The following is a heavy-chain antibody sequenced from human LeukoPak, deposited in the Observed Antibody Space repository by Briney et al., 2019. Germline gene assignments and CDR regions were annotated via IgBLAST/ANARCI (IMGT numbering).Heavy chain of an antibody. Sequence: GGSVRLSCAASGFTFSSYAMSWVRQAPGKGLEWVSYISSSSRRIFYAGSVEGRFTISRDNAKNSLYLQMNNLRAEDTAIYYCTSNLPGYSSSWPDYWGQGTLVTVSS. CDR3: TSNLPGYSSSWPDY. V-gene: IGHV3-48*01. D-gene: IGHD2-2*01. CDR1: GFTFSSYA. J-gene: IGHJ4*02. CDR2: ISSSSRRI.